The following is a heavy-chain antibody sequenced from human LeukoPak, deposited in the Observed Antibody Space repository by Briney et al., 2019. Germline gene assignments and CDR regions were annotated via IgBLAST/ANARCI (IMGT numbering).Heavy chain of an antibody. D-gene: IGHD3-16*01. J-gene: IGHJ6*03. Sequence: PSETLSLTCTVSGYSISSGYYWGWIRQPPGKGLEWIGSIYHSGSTDYNPSLETRVTISVDTSKNQFSLNLRSVTAADTAVYYCARSNNGGESYYFYYMDVWGKGTTVTVSS. CDR3: ARSNNGGESYYFYYMDV. CDR2: IYHSGST. V-gene: IGHV4-38-2*02. CDR1: GYSISSGYY.